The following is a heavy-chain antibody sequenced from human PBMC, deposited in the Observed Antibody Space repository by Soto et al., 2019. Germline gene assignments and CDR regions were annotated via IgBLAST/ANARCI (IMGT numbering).Heavy chain of an antibody. CDR1: GYTFTSYD. J-gene: IGHJ5*02. D-gene: IGHD3-3*01. CDR2: MNPNSGNT. Sequence: ASVKVSCNASGYTFTSYDINWVRQATGQGLEWMGWMNPNSGNTGYAQKFQGRVTMTRNTSISTAYMELSSLRSEDTAVYYCARATNYDFWSGYSTEYNWFDPWGQGTLVTVSS. CDR3: ARATNYDFWSGYSTEYNWFDP. V-gene: IGHV1-8*01.